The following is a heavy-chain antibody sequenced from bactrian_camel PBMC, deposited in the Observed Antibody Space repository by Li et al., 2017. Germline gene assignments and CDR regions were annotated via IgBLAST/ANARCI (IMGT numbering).Heavy chain of an antibody. CDR1: GFSFSSYG. V-gene: IGHV3S6*01. J-gene: IGHJ4*01. CDR2: IYPDGTQT. CDR3: AAASSDGFWYDAGNYRY. D-gene: IGHD1*01. Sequence: VQLVESGGGSVQAGGSLRLSCAASGFSFSSYGMTWVRLAPGKGLEWVSGIYPDGTQTYYTDSVKGRFTISRDDAKNTLYLQMNSLKPEDTAMYYCAAASSDGFWYDAGNYRYWGQGTQVTVS.